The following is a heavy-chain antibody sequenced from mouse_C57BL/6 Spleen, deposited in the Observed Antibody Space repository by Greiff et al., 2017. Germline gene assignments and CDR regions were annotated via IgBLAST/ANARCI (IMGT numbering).Heavy chain of an antibody. V-gene: IGHV1-26*01. J-gene: IGHJ1*03. Sequence: EVQLPQSGPELVQPGASVKISCKAYEYTFTDYYMNWVTQTHGKSLEWIGAINPNNGGTSYNQKFKGKATFTVDQSSSTAYMELRSLTSEDSAVYYCARWVNWDWYFDVWGTGTTVTVSS. CDR2: INPNNGGT. D-gene: IGHD4-1*01. CDR3: ARWVNWDWYFDV. CDR1: EYTFTDYY.